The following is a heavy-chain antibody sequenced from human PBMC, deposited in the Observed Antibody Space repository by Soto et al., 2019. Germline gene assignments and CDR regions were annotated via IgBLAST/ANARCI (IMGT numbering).Heavy chain of an antibody. CDR2: IYSGGST. V-gene: IGHV3-53*01. Sequence: GGSLRLSCAASGFTVSSNYMSWVRQAPGNGLEWVSVIYSGGSTYYADSVKGRFTISRDNSKNTLYLQMNSLRAEDTAVYYCARGTGCSGGSCYGSPFDYWGQGTLVTVSS. CDR3: ARGTGCSGGSCYGSPFDY. J-gene: IGHJ4*02. D-gene: IGHD2-15*01. CDR1: GFTVSSNY.